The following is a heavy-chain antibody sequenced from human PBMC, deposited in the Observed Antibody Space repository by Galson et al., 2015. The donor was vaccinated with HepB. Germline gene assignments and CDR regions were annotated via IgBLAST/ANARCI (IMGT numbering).Heavy chain of an antibody. Sequence: SETLSLTCTISGGSIISSSYYWGWIRQPPGKGLEWIGCIHYGETARYNPSLRSRVTISIDMSKGQVSLELTSVTTADTAVYYCARDPAGVAVVPVASLYAMDVWGQGTTVTVSS. CDR2: IHYGETA. J-gene: IGHJ6*02. V-gene: IGHV4-39*07. CDR3: ARDPAGVAVVPVASLYAMDV. D-gene: IGHD2-2*01. CDR1: GGSIISSSYY.